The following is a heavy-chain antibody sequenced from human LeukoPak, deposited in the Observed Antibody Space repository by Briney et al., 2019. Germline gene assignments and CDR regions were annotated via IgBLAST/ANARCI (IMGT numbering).Heavy chain of an antibody. D-gene: IGHD4-17*01. Sequence: GGSLRLSCAASGFTFSSYWMSWVRQAPGKGLEWVANIKQDGSEKYYVDSVKGRFTISRDNAKNSLYLQMNSLRAEDTAVYYCARTTELLYYYYYGMDVWGQRTTVTVSS. CDR2: IKQDGSEK. J-gene: IGHJ6*02. V-gene: IGHV3-7*01. CDR3: ARTTELLYYYYYGMDV. CDR1: GFTFSSYW.